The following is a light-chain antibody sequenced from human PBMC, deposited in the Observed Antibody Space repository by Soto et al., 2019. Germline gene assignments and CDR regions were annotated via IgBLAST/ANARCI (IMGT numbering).Light chain of an antibody. CDR2: EVS. V-gene: IGLV2-14*01. CDR3: SSYTSSSTLV. J-gene: IGLJ2*01. Sequence: QSVLTQPASVSGSPGQSITISCTGTSSDVGGYKYVSWYQHHPGKAPKLMIFEVSNRHSGVSNRFSGSKSGNTASLTISGLQAEDEADYYCSSYTSSSTLVFGGGTQLTVL. CDR1: SSDVGGYKY.